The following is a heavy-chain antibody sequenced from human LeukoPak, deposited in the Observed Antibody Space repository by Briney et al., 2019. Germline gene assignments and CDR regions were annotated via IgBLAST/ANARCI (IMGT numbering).Heavy chain of an antibody. J-gene: IGHJ4*02. D-gene: IGHD3-22*01. Sequence: PSETLSLTCSVSGGSISRSSYYWGWIRQPPGKGLEWIGSIYYSGSTHYNPSLKSRVTISVDTSKNQFSLKLSSVTAADTAVYYCARRAMTLVAPFDYWGQGTLVTVSS. CDR1: GGSISRSSYY. CDR3: ARRAMTLVAPFDY. CDR2: IYYSGST. V-gene: IGHV4-39*01.